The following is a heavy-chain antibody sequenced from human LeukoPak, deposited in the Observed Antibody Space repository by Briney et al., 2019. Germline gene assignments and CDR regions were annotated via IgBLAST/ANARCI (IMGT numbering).Heavy chain of an antibody. CDR3: ARDPIAVADSNWFDP. J-gene: IGHJ5*02. CDR1: GFTFSSYW. D-gene: IGHD6-19*01. Sequence: PGGSLRLSCAASGFTFSSYWMSCVRQAPGKGLEWVANIKQDGSEKYYVDSVKGRFTISRDNAKNSLYLQMNSLRAEDTAVYYCARDPIAVADSNWFDPWGQGTLVTVSS. V-gene: IGHV3-7*01. CDR2: IKQDGSEK.